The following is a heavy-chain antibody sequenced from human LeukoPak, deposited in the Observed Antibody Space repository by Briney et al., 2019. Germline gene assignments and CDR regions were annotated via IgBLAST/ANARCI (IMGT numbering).Heavy chain of an antibody. Sequence: ASVKVSCKASGYTFTGYYMHWVRQAPGQGLEWMGIINPSGGSTSYAQKFQGRVTMTRDLSTSTVYMELSSLRSEDTAVYYCARDHARYYGSGSSYYFDYWGQGTLVTVSS. CDR2: INPSGGST. CDR3: ARDHARYYGSGSSYYFDY. V-gene: IGHV1-46*01. J-gene: IGHJ4*02. D-gene: IGHD3-10*01. CDR1: GYTFTGYY.